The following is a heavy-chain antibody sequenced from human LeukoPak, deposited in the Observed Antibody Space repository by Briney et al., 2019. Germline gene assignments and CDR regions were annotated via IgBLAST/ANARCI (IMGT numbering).Heavy chain of an antibody. V-gene: IGHV3-30-3*01. CDR1: GFTFSSYA. J-gene: IGHJ4*02. Sequence: GGSLRLSCAASGFTFSSYALHWVRRAPGKALEWVATISSDGGNRYYSDSVKGRFTISRDNSKNTLYLQMNSLRPEDTAVFHCARGRAVTGSTVIDYWGQGTLVTVSS. CDR2: ISSDGGNR. CDR3: ARGRAVTGSTVIDY. D-gene: IGHD6-19*01.